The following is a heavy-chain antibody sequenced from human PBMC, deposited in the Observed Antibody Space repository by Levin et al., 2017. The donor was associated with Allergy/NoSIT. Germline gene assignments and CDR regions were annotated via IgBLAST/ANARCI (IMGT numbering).Heavy chain of an antibody. D-gene: IGHD5-18*01. CDR3: GGSGTAMVIGY. J-gene: IGHJ4*02. CDR2: IYYSGST. CDR1: GGSISSYY. Sequence: SETLSLTCTVSGGSISSYYWSWIRQPPGKGLEWIGYIYYSGSTNYNPSLKSRVTISVDTSKNQFSLKLSSVTAADTAVYYCGGSGTAMVIGYWGQGTLVTVSS. V-gene: IGHV4-59*08.